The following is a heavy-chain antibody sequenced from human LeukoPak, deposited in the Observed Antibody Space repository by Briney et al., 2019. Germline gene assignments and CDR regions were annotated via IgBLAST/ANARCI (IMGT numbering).Heavy chain of an antibody. CDR2: INHSGST. V-gene: IGHV4-34*01. CDR1: GGSFSGYY. CDR3: ARDVVVPAAMRGYYYYYGMDV. Sequence: WETLSLTCAVYGGSFSGYYWSWIRQPPGKGLEWVGEINHSGSTKYNPSLKSRVTISVDTSKNQFSLKLSSVTAEDTAVYYCARDVVVPAAMRGYYYYYGMDVWGKGTTVTVSS. D-gene: IGHD2-2*01. J-gene: IGHJ6*04.